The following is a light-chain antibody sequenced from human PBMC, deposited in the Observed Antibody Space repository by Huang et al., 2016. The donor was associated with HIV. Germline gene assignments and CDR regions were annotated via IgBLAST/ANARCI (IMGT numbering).Light chain of an antibody. CDR1: QRVRSI. Sequence: EIVMTKSPASLSVSPGETATLSCSASQRVRSILAWYQQKHGQAHRILIYGASTRATGIPARFSGSGSGTEFTLTINSLKSEDFAVYYCQQYDDWPLTFGGGTKVEMK. CDR3: QQYDDWPLT. J-gene: IGKJ4*01. V-gene: IGKV3-15*01. CDR2: GAS.